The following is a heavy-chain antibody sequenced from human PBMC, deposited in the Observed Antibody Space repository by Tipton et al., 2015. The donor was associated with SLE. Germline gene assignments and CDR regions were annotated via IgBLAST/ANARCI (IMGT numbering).Heavy chain of an antibody. D-gene: IGHD1-26*01. V-gene: IGHV3-21*03. Sequence: GSLRLSCAASGFTFSTYSMNWVRQAPGKGLEWVSSISSSTSYIYYADSVKGRFTISRDNAKNSLYLQMNSLRAEDTAEYYCARDLGGSYYGGYYFDHWGQGTQVTVSS. CDR3: ARDLGGSYYGGYYFDH. CDR2: ISSSTSYI. CDR1: GFTFSTYS. J-gene: IGHJ4*02.